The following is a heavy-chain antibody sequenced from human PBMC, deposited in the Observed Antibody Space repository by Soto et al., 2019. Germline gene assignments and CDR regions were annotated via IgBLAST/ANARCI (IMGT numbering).Heavy chain of an antibody. J-gene: IGHJ4*02. CDR2: ISAYNGNT. V-gene: IGHV1-18*01. CDR3: ARSANTYSSRWSDGY. CDR1: GYTFSSYG. Sequence: GASVTDSCKASGYTFSSYGTSWVPRAPGQGLEWMGWISAYNGNTNYALKLQGRVTMTTDPSTSTAYMELRSLRSDDTAVDYCARSANTYSSRWSDGYWGQGTLVTVS. D-gene: IGHD6-13*01.